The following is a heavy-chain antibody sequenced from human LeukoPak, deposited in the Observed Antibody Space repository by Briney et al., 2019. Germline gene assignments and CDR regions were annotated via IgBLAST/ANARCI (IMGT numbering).Heavy chain of an antibody. J-gene: IGHJ4*02. D-gene: IGHD3-22*01. V-gene: IGHV1-2*02. CDR2: INPNSGGT. CDR3: ARDQPQYYDSSGYDV. CDR1: GYTFTGYY. Sequence: ASVKVSCKASGYTFTGYYMHWVRQAPGQGPEWMGWINPNSGGTNYAQKFQGRVAMTRDTSISTAYMELSRLRSDDTAVYYCARDQPQYYDSSGYDVWGQGTLVTVSS.